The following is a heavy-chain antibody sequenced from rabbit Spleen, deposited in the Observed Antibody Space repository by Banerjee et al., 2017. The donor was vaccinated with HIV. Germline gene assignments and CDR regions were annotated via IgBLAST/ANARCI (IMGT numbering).Heavy chain of an antibody. CDR1: GFDLSSYYY. Sequence: QSLEESGGGLVKPEGSLTLTCKASGFDLSSYYYMCWVRQAPGKGLEWIACIYTGSGSTYYASWAKGRFTITRSHSLKTVTLQLNSLTAADTATYFCARDQNTGRRGYGYIFNLWGQGAVVPVS. V-gene: IGHV1S43*01. CDR2: IYTGSGST. J-gene: IGHJ4*01. D-gene: IGHD1-1*01. CDR3: ARDQNTGRRGYGYIFNL.